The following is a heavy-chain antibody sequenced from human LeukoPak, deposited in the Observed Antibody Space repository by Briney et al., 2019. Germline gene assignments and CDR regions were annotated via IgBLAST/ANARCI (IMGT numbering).Heavy chain of an antibody. J-gene: IGHJ5*02. CDR1: GYPVSSAYY. D-gene: IGHD2-2*01. CDR3: ARFGSTSGRGFDP. Sequence: PWDTLSLARAVSGYPVSSAYYWGWHRQTPGKGPETNGTISHSVTTYFYPSLKSPVPTFLDTSKNQFSLKLTSVTAADTAVYYCARFGSTSGRGFDPWGQGTLVTVSS. V-gene: IGHV4-38-2*01. CDR2: ISHSVTT.